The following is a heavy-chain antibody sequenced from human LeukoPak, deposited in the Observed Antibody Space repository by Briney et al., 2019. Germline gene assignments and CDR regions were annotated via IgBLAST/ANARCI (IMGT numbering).Heavy chain of an antibody. CDR1: GYTFTGYY. D-gene: IGHD3-9*01. CDR2: INPNSGGT. J-gene: IGHJ4*02. Sequence: ASVQVSCKASGYTFTGYYMHWVRQAPGQGLEWMGWINPNSGGTNYAQKFQGWVTMTRDTSISTAYMELSRLRSDDTAVYYCARGDILTGYLTYYFDYWGQGTLVTVSS. CDR3: ARGDILTGYLTYYFDY. V-gene: IGHV1-2*04.